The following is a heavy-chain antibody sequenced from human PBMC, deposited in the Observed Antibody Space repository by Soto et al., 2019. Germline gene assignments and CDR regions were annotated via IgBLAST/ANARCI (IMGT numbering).Heavy chain of an antibody. D-gene: IGHD6-13*01. Sequence: QVQLQESGPGLAKPSQTLSLTCTVSGGSISSGDYYWSWIRQPPGKGLEWIGYIYYSGSTYYNPSLKSRVTISVDTSKNQFSLKLSSVTAADTAVYYCARSEAAGIIVEWFDPWGQGTLVTVSS. V-gene: IGHV4-30-4*01. J-gene: IGHJ5*02. CDR2: IYYSGST. CDR3: ARSEAAGIIVEWFDP. CDR1: GGSISSGDYY.